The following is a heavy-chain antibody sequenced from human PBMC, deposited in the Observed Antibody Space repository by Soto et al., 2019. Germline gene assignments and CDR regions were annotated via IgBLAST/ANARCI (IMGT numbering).Heavy chain of an antibody. CDR1: GFDFSSHG. D-gene: IGHD1-20*01. V-gene: IGHV3-33*01. J-gene: IGHJ4*02. CDR3: ARDDGLTLLRY. CDR2: IWHDGSQK. Sequence: QVQLVESGGGVVQPGRSLRLSCTVSGFDFSSHGYHWVRQAPGKGLEWVAVIWHDGSQKYYADSVKGRFTISRDDAKATLYLQMNSLRADDTALYHCARDDGLTLLRYWGQGALVTVSP.